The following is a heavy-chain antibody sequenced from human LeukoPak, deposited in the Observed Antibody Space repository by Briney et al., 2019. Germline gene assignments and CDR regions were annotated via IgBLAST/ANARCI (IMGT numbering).Heavy chain of an antibody. D-gene: IGHD3-3*01. Sequence: PSETLSLTCAVSGYSISSGYYWGWIRQPPGKGLEWIASIYHGGSAFYNPSLKSRVTISIDTSKNHFSLKLNSVTSADTAVYYCARDDIWGGYYYFDYWGQGTLVTVSS. V-gene: IGHV4-38-2*02. J-gene: IGHJ4*02. CDR2: IYHGGSA. CDR1: GYSISSGYY. CDR3: ARDDIWGGYYYFDY.